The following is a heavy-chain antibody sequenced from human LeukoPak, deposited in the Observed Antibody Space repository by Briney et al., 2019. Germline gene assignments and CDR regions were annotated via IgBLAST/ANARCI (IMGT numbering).Heavy chain of an antibody. CDR2: ISSSSSTI. V-gene: IGHV3-48*04. Sequence: GGSLRLSCAASGFTFSSYSMNWVRQAPGKGLEWVSYISSSSSTIYYADSVKGRFTISRDNAKNSLYLQMNSLRAEDTAVYYCARDDLDTAMAQPRGNFDYWGQGTLVTVSS. D-gene: IGHD5-18*01. J-gene: IGHJ4*02. CDR3: ARDDLDTAMAQPRGNFDY. CDR1: GFTFSSYS.